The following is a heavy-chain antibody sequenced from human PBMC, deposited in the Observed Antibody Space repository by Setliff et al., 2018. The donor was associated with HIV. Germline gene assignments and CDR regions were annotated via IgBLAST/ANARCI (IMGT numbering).Heavy chain of an antibody. D-gene: IGHD6-13*01. CDR2: IYFTGSS. V-gene: IGHV4-61*08. CDR1: GDSISSGGSP. Sequence: SETLSLTCTVSGDSISSGGSPWTWIRQHPGKGLEWIGSIYFTGSSDNNPSLKSRVTLSVDTSKHQFSLKLSSVTAADTAVYYCAREWVVGSSWYVDYWGQGTLVTVSS. CDR3: AREWVVGSSWYVDY. J-gene: IGHJ4*02.